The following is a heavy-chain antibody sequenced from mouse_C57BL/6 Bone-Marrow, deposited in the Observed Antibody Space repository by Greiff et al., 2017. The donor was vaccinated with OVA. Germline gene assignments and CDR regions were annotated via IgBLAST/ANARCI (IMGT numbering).Heavy chain of an antibody. Sequence: VQLQQSGAELMKPGASVKLSCKATGYTFTGYWIEWVKQRPGHGLEWIGEILPGSGSTNYNEKFKGKATFTADTSSSTAYMQFSSLTSEDSAIYYWARKGLPYTMDYWGQGTSVTVSS. CDR1: GYTFTGYW. CDR2: ILPGSGST. D-gene: IGHD2-2*01. J-gene: IGHJ4*01. V-gene: IGHV1-9*01. CDR3: ARKGLPYTMDY.